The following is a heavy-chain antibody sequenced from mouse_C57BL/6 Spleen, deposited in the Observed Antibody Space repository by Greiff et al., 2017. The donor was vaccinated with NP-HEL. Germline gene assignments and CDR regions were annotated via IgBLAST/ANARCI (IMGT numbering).Heavy chain of an antibody. V-gene: IGHV1-80*01. CDR3: ARDMRGYGYFDV. CDR1: GYAFSSYW. J-gene: IGHJ1*03. Sequence: VQLKESGAELVKPGASVKISCKASGYAFSSYWMNWVKQRPGKGLEWIGQIYPGDGDTNYNGKFKGKATLTADKSSSTAYMQLSSLTSEDSAVYFCARDMRGYGYFDVWGTGTTVTVSS. CDR2: IYPGDGDT.